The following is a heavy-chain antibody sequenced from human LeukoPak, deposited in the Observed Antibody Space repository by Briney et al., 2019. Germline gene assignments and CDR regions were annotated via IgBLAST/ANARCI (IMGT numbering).Heavy chain of an antibody. J-gene: IGHJ3*02. V-gene: IGHV3-7*05. CDR1: GFTFRNSW. CDR3: PRRGDTNSMSAFDI. D-gene: IGHD2/OR15-2a*01. CDR2: IKQEGSEK. Sequence: GGPLRLSCAASGFTFRNSWVNGLREAPGGAGEGVANIKQEGSEKYYVDSVKGRFTISRDNAKNSLYLQMNSLRAEDTAVYYCPRRGDTNSMSAFDIWGQGTMVTVSS.